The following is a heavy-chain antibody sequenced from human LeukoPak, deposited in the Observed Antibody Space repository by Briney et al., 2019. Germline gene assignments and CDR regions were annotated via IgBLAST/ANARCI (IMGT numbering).Heavy chain of an antibody. CDR3: ARVVEQWLVNWSDP. Sequence: GGSLRLSCAASGFTFSSYWMSWVRQAPGKGLEGVANIKQDGSEKYYVDSVEGRFTISRDNAKNSLYLQMNSLRAEDTAVYYCARVVEQWLVNWSDPWGQGTLVTVSS. CDR2: IKQDGSEK. J-gene: IGHJ5*02. V-gene: IGHV3-7*01. CDR1: GFTFSSYW. D-gene: IGHD6-19*01.